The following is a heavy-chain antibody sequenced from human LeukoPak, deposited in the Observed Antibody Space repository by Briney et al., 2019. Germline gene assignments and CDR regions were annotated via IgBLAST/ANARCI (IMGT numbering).Heavy chain of an antibody. Sequence: GGSLRLSCAASGFTVSSNYMSWVRQALGKGLEWVSVIYSGGSTYYADSVKGRFTISRDSPKNTLYLQMNSLRAEDTAVYYCASWIGPRRVFDYWGQGTLVTVSS. D-gene: IGHD3-3*01. CDR3: ASWIGPRRVFDY. CDR2: IYSGGST. CDR1: GFTVSSNY. J-gene: IGHJ4*02. V-gene: IGHV3-53*01.